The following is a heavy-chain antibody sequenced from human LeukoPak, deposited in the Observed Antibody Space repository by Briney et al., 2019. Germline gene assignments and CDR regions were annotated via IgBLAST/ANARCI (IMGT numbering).Heavy chain of an antibody. CDR1: GFTFSNYW. CDR3: ARAPSEIGGYYPEYFRH. Sequence: GGSLRLSCAAAGFTFSNYWMHWVRQAPGKGLVWVSRIKSDGRTNYADSVKGRFTISRDNAKNTVSLQMNSLRAEDTGVYYCARAPSEIGGYYPEYFRHWGQGTLVTVST. J-gene: IGHJ1*01. D-gene: IGHD3-22*01. CDR2: IKSDGRT. V-gene: IGHV3-74*01.